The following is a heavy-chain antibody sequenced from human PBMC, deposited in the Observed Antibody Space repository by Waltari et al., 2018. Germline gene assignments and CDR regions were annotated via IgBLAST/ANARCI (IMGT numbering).Heavy chain of an antibody. D-gene: IGHD2-15*01. CDR3: ARDAEDIVESGAFDI. J-gene: IGHJ3*02. CDR2: ISTSGSYR. Sequence: EVQLVESGGGLVKPGESLRLSCAASGFPFSSYTRNWVSQAPGKGLEWVSSISTSGSYRYYAESVKGRFTISRDNAKNSLSLQMPHLRVEDTALYYCARDAEDIVESGAFDIWGQGTVVTVSS. CDR1: GFPFSSYT. V-gene: IGHV3-21*01.